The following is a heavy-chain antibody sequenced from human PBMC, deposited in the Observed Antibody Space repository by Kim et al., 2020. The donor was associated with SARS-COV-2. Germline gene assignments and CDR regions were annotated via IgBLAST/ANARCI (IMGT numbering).Heavy chain of an antibody. V-gene: IGHV4-39*07. CDR2: IYYSGST. J-gene: IGHJ3*02. D-gene: IGHD3-10*01. CDR1: GGSISSSSYY. CDR3: ARGRAVRGISFDI. Sequence: SETLSLTCTVSGGSISSSSYYWGWIRQPPGKGLEWIGSIYYSGSTYYNPSLKSRVTISVDTSKNQFSLKLSSVTAADTAVYYCARGRAVRGISFDIWGQGTMVTVSS.